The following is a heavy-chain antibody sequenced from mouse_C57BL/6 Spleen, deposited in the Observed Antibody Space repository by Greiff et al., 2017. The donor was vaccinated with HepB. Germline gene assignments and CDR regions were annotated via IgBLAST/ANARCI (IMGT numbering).Heavy chain of an antibody. CDR3: ARGITTVAPFDY. J-gene: IGHJ2*01. CDR1: GYTFTSYW. D-gene: IGHD1-1*01. Sequence: VQLQQSGAELVKPGASVKMSCKASGYTFTSYWITWVKQRPGQGLEWIGDIYPGSGSTNYNEKFKSKATLTVDTSSRTAYMQLSSLTSEDSAVYYCARGITTVAPFDYWGQGTTLTVSS. CDR2: IYPGSGST. V-gene: IGHV1-55*01.